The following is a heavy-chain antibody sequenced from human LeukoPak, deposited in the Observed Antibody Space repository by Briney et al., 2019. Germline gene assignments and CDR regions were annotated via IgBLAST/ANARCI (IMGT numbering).Heavy chain of an antibody. CDR1: GFTFGDYA. V-gene: IGHV3-49*03. Sequence: PGGSLRLSCTASGFTFGDYAMSWFRQAPGKGLEWVGFIRSKAYGGTTEYAASVKGRFTISRDDSKSIAYLQMNSLKTEDTAVYYCTRDRDEGNYYDSSALIFWGQGTLVTVSS. CDR3: TRDRDEGNYYDSSALIF. J-gene: IGHJ4*02. CDR2: IRSKAYGGTT. D-gene: IGHD3-22*01.